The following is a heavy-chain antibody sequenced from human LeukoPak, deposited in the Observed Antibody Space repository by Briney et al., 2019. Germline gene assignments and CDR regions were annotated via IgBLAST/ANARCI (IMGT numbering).Heavy chain of an antibody. J-gene: IGHJ4*02. V-gene: IGHV4-59*01. CDR3: ARLSSWVGATTYYFDY. Sequence: SETLSLTCTVSGGSISSYYWSWIRQPPGKGLEWIGYIYYSGSTNYNPSPKSRVTISVDTSKNQFSLKLSSVTAADTAVYYCARLSSWVGATTYYFDYWGQGTLVTVSS. D-gene: IGHD1-26*01. CDR1: GGSISSYY. CDR2: IYYSGST.